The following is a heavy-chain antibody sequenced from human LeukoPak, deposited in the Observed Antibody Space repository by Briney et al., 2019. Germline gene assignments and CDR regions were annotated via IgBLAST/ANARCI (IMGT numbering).Heavy chain of an antibody. D-gene: IGHD3-9*01. CDR3: ARTWTTYILTGYYDY. CDR1: GFTFSNAW. J-gene: IGHJ4*02. CDR2: ISYDGSNK. Sequence: GGSLRLSCAASGFTFSNAWMSWVRQAPGKGLEWVAVISYDGSNKYYADSVKGRFTISRDNSKNTLYLQMNSLRAEDTAVYYCARTWTTYILTGYYDYWGQGTLVTVSS. V-gene: IGHV3-30-3*01.